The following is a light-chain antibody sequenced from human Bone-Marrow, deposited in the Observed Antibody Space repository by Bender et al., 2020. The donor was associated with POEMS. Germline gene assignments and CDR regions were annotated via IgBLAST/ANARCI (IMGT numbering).Light chain of an antibody. CDR3: SSYTSSSTLTL. J-gene: IGLJ2*01. V-gene: IGLV2-11*01. CDR1: NSDIGGQDY. Sequence: QSDLTQPRSVSGSPGQAVTISCSGSNSDIGGQDYVSWYQQHPGEAPKVMIYDINHRPSGVPNRFSGSKSGNTASLTISGLQAEDEAHYYCSSYTSSSTLTLFGGGTKLTVL. CDR2: DIN.